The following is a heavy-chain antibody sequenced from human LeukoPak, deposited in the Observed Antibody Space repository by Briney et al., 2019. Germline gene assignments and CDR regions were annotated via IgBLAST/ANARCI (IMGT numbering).Heavy chain of an antibody. CDR2: IYSDGST. Sequence: GSLRLSCAASGFIVSGDFMSWVRQALGKGLEWVSVIYSDGSTYYADSVEGRFTISRDNSKNTLDLQMTGLRAKDTAVYYCARERGRGRDSPWFDYWGQGTQVTVSS. V-gene: IGHV3-53*01. CDR1: GFIVSGDF. J-gene: IGHJ4*02. CDR3: ARERGRGRDSPWFDY. D-gene: IGHD1-26*01.